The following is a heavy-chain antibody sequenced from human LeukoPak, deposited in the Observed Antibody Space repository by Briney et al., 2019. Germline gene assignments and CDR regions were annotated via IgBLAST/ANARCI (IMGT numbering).Heavy chain of an antibody. Sequence: PSETLSLTCTVSGGSISSYYWSWIRQPPGMGLEWIGCIYYSGSTNYNPSLTSRVTISVGTSKDQFSLRLTSVTAADTAVYYCARSFLGDWYFDLWGRGTLVTVSS. CDR3: ARSFLGDWYFDL. CDR2: IYYSGST. D-gene: IGHD1-26*01. J-gene: IGHJ2*01. CDR1: GGSISSYY. V-gene: IGHV4-59*01.